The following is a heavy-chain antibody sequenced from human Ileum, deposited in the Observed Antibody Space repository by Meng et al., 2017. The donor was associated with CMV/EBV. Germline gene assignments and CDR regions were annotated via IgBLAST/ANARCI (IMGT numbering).Heavy chain of an antibody. CDR1: GDSVSSTTVT. D-gene: IGHD6-13*01. CDR2: TYYRSKWFN. CDR3: VRLTGNSWLDY. V-gene: IGHV6-1*01. J-gene: IGHJ4*02. Sequence: GQLQQAGPGLVKTSQTLLLTCAISGDSVSSTTVTWNWIRQSPSRGLEWLGRTYYRSKWFNDYALSVRGRITINPDISKNQLSLQLNSVTPEDTAVYYCVRLTGNSWLDYWGRGTLVTVSS.